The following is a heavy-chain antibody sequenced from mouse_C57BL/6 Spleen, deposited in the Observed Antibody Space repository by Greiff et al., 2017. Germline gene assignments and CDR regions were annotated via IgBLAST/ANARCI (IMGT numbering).Heavy chain of an antibody. Sequence: QVQLQQPGAELVMPGASVKLSCKASGYTFTSYWMHWVKQRPGQGLEWIGEIDPSDSYTNYNQKFKGKSTLTVDKSSSTAYMQLSSLTSEDSAVYYCARVHWNYYYAMDYWGQGTSVTVAS. CDR2: IDPSDSYT. V-gene: IGHV1-69*01. J-gene: IGHJ4*01. CDR3: ARVHWNYYYAMDY. CDR1: GYTFTSYW.